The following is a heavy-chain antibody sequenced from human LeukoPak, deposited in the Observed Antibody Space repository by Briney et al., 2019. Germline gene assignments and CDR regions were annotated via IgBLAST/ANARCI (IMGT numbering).Heavy chain of an antibody. CDR3: ARERIAVAGTWDAFDI. V-gene: IGHV3-48*01. CDR2: ISSSSSTI. J-gene: IGHJ3*02. Sequence: PGGSLRLSCAASGFTFSSYSTNWVRQAPGKGLEWVSYISSSSSTIYYADSVKGRFTISRDNAKNSLYLQMNSLRAEDTAVYYCARERIAVAGTWDAFDIWGQGTMVTVSS. D-gene: IGHD6-19*01. CDR1: GFTFSSYS.